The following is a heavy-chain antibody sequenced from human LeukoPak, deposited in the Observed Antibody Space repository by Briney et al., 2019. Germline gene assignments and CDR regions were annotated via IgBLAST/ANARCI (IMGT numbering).Heavy chain of an antibody. J-gene: IGHJ4*02. Sequence: VASVKVSCKASGYTFTSYDINWVRQATGQGLEWMGWMNPNSGNTGYAQKFQGRVTMTRNTSISTAYMELSSLRSEDTAVYYCARVRGVYYGSGIDYWGQGTLVTVSS. CDR1: GYTFTSYD. V-gene: IGHV1-8*01. CDR3: ARVRGVYYGSGIDY. D-gene: IGHD3-10*01. CDR2: MNPNSGNT.